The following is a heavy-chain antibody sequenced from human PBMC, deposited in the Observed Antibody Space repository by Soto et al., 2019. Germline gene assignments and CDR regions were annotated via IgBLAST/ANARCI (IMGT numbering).Heavy chain of an antibody. Sequence: GGSLRLSCAASGFTFSSYWMHWVRQAPGKGLVWVSRINSDGSSTSYADSVKGRFTISRDNAKNTLYLQMNSLRAEDTAVYYCARVPTGYSSSWYSWTRRGNYYYYYGMDVWGQGTTVTVSS. D-gene: IGHD6-13*01. V-gene: IGHV3-74*01. J-gene: IGHJ6*02. CDR1: GFTFSSYW. CDR3: ARVPTGYSSSWYSWTRRGNYYYYYGMDV. CDR2: INSDGSST.